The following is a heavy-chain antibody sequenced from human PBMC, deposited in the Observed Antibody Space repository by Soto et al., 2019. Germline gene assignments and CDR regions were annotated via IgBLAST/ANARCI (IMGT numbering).Heavy chain of an antibody. J-gene: IGHJ6*03. CDR1: GYSFTNYG. CDR3: ARDRGVAPPVAGNPHYYYSMDG. CDR2: ISAFNGNT. V-gene: IGHV1-18*01. Sequence: QDQLVQSGAEGKTPGASVTVSCKASGYSFTNYGVTWVRQAPGQGLEWMGWISAFNGNTHYAQNLQARGTMTTDASTSTAYMEVTSLRADDTAVYYCARDRGVAPPVAGNPHYYYSMDGWGKGTTGAVSS. D-gene: IGHD6-19*01.